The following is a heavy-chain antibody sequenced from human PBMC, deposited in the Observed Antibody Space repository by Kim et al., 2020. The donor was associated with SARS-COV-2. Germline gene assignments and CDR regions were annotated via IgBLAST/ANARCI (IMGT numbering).Heavy chain of an antibody. CDR3: AKRNYYDSSVYLYDY. J-gene: IGHJ4*02. Sequence: DSVKGRFTISRDKSKNTLYLQMNSLRAEDTAVYYCAKRNYYDSSVYLYDYWGQGALVTVSS. V-gene: IGHV3-23*01. D-gene: IGHD3-22*01.